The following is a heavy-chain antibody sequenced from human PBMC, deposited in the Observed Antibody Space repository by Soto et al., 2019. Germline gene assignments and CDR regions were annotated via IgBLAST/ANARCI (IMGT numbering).Heavy chain of an antibody. J-gene: IGHJ3*02. D-gene: IGHD3-10*01. V-gene: IGHV4-59*01. Sequence: TLSLTCTVSGGSISSYYWSWIRQPPGKGLEWIGYIYYSGSTNYNPSLKSRVTISVDTSKNQFSLKLSSVTAADTGVYYCARVWGGAFDIWGQGTMVTVSS. CDR2: IYYSGST. CDR1: GGSISSYY. CDR3: ARVWGGAFDI.